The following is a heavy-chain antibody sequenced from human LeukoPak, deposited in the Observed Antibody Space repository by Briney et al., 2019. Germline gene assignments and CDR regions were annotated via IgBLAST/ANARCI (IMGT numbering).Heavy chain of an antibody. CDR2: INHSGST. J-gene: IGHJ3*02. D-gene: IGHD3-10*01. CDR1: GGSFSGYY. Sequence: SETLSLTCAVYGGSFSGYYWSWIRQPPGKGLEWIGEINHSGSTNYNPSLKSRVTISVDTSKNQFSLKLSSVTAADTAVYYCARSSGRIWFGELLSGRAFDIWGQGTMVTVSS. CDR3: ARSSGRIWFGELLSGRAFDI. V-gene: IGHV4-34*01.